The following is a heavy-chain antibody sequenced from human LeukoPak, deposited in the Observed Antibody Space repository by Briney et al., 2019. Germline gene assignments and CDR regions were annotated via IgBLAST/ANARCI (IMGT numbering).Heavy chain of an antibody. J-gene: IGHJ4*02. CDR3: ARVEGSEWELRFDY. Sequence: GGSLRLSCAASGFTFSSYSMNWVRQAPGKGLEWVSSISSSSSYIYYADSVKGRFTISRDNAKNSLYLQMSSLRAEDTAVYYCARVEGSEWELRFDYWGQGTLVTVSS. D-gene: IGHD1-26*01. CDR2: ISSSSSYI. CDR1: GFTFSSYS. V-gene: IGHV3-21*01.